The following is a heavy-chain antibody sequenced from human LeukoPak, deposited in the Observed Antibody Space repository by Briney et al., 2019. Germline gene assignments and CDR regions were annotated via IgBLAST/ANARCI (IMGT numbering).Heavy chain of an antibody. Sequence: GGSLRLSCAASGFTFSSYWMSWVRQAPGKGLEWVANIKQDGSEKYYVDSVKGRFTISRDNAENSLYLQMNSLRAEDTAVYYCAREGIAVAASLDYWGQGTLVTVSS. CDR3: AREGIAVAASLDY. CDR2: IKQDGSEK. CDR1: GFTFSSYW. D-gene: IGHD6-19*01. V-gene: IGHV3-7*01. J-gene: IGHJ4*02.